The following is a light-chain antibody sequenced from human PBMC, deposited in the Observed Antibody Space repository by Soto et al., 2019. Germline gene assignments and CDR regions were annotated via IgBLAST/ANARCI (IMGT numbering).Light chain of an antibody. CDR2: GAS. CDR1: QSVSTK. CDR3: QQYNSWPPIT. Sequence: EIVMAQSPATLSVSPGERATLSCRASQSVSTKLAWYQQRPGQAPRLLIYGASTRATGIPDSFSGSGSGTEFTPTISSLQSEDFAVYYCQQYNSWPPITFGQGTKVEI. V-gene: IGKV3-15*01. J-gene: IGKJ1*01.